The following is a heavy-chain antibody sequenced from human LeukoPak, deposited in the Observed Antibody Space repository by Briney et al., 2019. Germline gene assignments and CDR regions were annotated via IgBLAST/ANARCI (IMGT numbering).Heavy chain of an antibody. CDR2: IYSSGSRST. V-gene: IGHV4-4*07. CDR1: GGSISNYY. D-gene: IGHD6-13*01. CDR3: ARDPSAAVHYGMDV. J-gene: IGHJ6*02. Sequence: PSETRSLTCSVSGGSISNYYWSWIRQPAGKGLEWIGRIYSSGSRSTNYNPSLKSRFTVSVDTSKNQFSLKLSSVTAADTAVYYCARDPSAAVHYGMDVWGQGTTVTVS.